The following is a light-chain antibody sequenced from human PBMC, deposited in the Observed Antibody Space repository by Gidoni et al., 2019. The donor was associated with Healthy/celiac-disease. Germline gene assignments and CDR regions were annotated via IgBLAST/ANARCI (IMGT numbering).Light chain of an antibody. CDR2: DAS. V-gene: IGKV3-11*01. J-gene: IGKJ3*01. CDR3: QQRSNWPIFT. Sequence: EIVLTQSPATMSLSPGERATLSCRASQSVSSYLAWYQQKPGQAPRLLIYDASNRATGIPARFSGCGSGTDFTLTISSLEPEDFAFYYCQQRSNWPIFTFGPGTKVDIK. CDR1: QSVSSY.